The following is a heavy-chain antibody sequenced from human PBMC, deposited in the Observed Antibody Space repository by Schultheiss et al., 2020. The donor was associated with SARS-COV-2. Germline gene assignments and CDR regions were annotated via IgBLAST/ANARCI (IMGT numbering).Heavy chain of an antibody. V-gene: IGHV4-59*06. CDR2: IYYSGST. CDR1: GGSISSYY. J-gene: IGHJ3*02. Sequence: SETLSLTCTVSGGSISSYYWSWIRQPPGKGLEWIGYIYYSGSTYYNPSLKSRVTISVDTSKNQFSLKLSSVTAADTAVYYCARDRGGYDAFDIWGQGTMVTVS. D-gene: IGHD3-22*01. CDR3: ARDRGGYDAFDI.